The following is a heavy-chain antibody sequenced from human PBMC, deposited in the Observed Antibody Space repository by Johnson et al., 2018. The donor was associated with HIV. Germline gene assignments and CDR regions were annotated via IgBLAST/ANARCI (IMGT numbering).Heavy chain of an antibody. V-gene: IGHV3-15*01. J-gene: IGHJ3*02. CDR3: TTLAESSSSMYAFDI. Sequence: VQLVESGGGLVQPGGSLRLSCAASGVTFNDAWMSWVRQGPGKGLEWVGRIKSKTDGGTTDYAAPVKGRFTISRDDSKNTLYLQMNSLKTEDTAVYYCTTLAESSSSMYAFDIWGQGTMLTVSS. CDR2: IKSKTDGGTT. D-gene: IGHD6-6*01. CDR1: GVTFNDAW.